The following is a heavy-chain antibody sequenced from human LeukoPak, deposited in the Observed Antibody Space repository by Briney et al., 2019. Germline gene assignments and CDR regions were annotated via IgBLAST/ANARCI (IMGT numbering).Heavy chain of an antibody. D-gene: IGHD3-22*01. CDR3: AGGWLRHYSDSSGYQKYFQH. V-gene: IGHV4-34*01. J-gene: IGHJ1*01. CDR2: INHSGST. Sequence: SETLSLTCAVYGGSFSGYYWSWIRQPPGKGLEWIGEINHSGSTNYNPSLKSRVTISVDTSKNQFSLKLSSVTAADTAVYYCAGGWLRHYSDSSGYQKYFQHWGQGTLVTVSS. CDR1: GGSFSGYY.